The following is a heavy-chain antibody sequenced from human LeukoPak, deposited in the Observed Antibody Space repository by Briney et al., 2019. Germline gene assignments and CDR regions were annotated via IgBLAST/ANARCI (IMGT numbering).Heavy chain of an antibody. CDR2: INHSGST. J-gene: IGHJ4*02. Sequence: PSETLSLTCAVYGGSFSGYYWSWIRQPPGKGLEWIGEINHSGSTNYNPSLKSRVTISVDTSKNQFSLKLSSVTAADTAVYYCARDISASGWFPTFDYWGQGTLVTVSS. CDR1: GGSFSGYY. V-gene: IGHV4-34*01. CDR3: ARDISASGWFPTFDY. D-gene: IGHD6-19*01.